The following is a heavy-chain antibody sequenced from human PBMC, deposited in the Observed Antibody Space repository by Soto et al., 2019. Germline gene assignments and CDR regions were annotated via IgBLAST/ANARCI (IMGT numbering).Heavy chain of an antibody. CDR3: ARGLKLVATIRWFDP. CDR1: GGSFSGYY. CDR2: INHSGST. V-gene: IGHV4-34*01. Sequence: QVQLQQWGAGLLKPSETLSLTCAVYGGSFSGYYWSWIRQPPGKGLEWIGEINHSGSTNYNPSLKSRVTISVDTSKNQFSLKLSSVTAADTAVYYCARGLKLVATIRWFDPWGQGTLVTVSS. J-gene: IGHJ5*02. D-gene: IGHD5-12*01.